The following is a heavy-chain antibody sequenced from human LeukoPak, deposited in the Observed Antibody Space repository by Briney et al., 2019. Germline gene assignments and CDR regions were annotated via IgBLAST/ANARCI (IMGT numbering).Heavy chain of an antibody. Sequence: SQTLSLTCTVSGVSMSSGGNYWSWIRQHPGKGLEWIGYIYYSGTTQYNPSFKSRITISVDASKNQFSLRLSSVTVADTAGYFCARTGARYFDFWGRGTLVTVSS. D-gene: IGHD1-14*01. J-gene: IGHJ4*02. CDR3: ARTGARYFDF. V-gene: IGHV4-31*03. CDR1: GVSMSSGGNY. CDR2: IYYSGTT.